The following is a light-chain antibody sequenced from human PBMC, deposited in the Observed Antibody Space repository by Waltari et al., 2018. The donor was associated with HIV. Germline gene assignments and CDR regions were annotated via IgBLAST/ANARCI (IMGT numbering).Light chain of an antibody. CDR2: SNY. Sequence: QSVLTQPPSASGTPGQRVPIPCSGSSATIGSNIVNWFQQLPGTAPTLLLNSNYQRPSGVPDRFSGSKSGTSASLAISGLQSEDEADYYCAAWDDSLNGPVFGGGTKLTVL. V-gene: IGLV1-44*01. J-gene: IGLJ2*01. CDR1: SATIGSNI. CDR3: AAWDDSLNGPV.